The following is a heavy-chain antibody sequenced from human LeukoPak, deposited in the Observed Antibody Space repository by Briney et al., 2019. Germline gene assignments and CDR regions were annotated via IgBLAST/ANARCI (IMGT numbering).Heavy chain of an antibody. CDR3: ARAKAAALVTDY. V-gene: IGHV4-59*01. CDR2: IYYSGST. J-gene: IGHJ4*02. Sequence: SETLSLTCTVSGGSISSYYWSWIRQPPGKGLEWIGYIYYSGSTNYNPSLKSRVTISVDTSKNRFSLKLSSVTAADTAVYYCARAKAAALVTDYWGQGTLVTVSS. D-gene: IGHD6-13*01. CDR1: GGSISSYY.